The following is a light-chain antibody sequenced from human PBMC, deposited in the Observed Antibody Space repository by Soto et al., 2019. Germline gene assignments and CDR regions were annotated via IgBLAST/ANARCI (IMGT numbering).Light chain of an antibody. J-gene: IGLJ2*01. CDR1: SSDVGGYNY. V-gene: IGLV2-11*01. CDR2: DVS. Sequence: QSALTQPRSVSGSPGQSVTISCSGTSSDVGGYNYVSWYQQHPGKAPKLMIYDVSKRPSGVPDRFSGSKSGNTASLTISGLQVEYEADYYCSSYAGTYTVVFGGGTKLTVL. CDR3: SSYAGTYTVV.